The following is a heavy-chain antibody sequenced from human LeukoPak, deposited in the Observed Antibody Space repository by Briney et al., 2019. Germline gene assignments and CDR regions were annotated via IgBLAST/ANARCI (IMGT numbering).Heavy chain of an antibody. CDR3: ARVTAFLYTATLTHHP. V-gene: IGHV3-48*03. J-gene: IGHJ5*02. D-gene: IGHD4-17*01. CDR1: GFTFTSYQ. CDR2: ISSSGNTI. Sequence: QPGGSLRLSCAASGFTFTSYQMSRVRQAPGKGLEWVSYISSSGNTIYYADSVKGRFTISRDNANNSLYLQMNSLRAEDTAVYYCARVTAFLYTATLTHHPWGQGTLVTVDS.